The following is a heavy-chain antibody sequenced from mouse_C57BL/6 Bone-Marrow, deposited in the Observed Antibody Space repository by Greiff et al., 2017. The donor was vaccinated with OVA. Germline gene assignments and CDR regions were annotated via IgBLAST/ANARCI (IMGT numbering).Heavy chain of an antibody. D-gene: IGHD2-5*01. J-gene: IGHJ4*01. V-gene: IGHV10-1*01. CDR1: GFSFNTYA. Sequence: EVKLMESGGGLVQPKGSLKLSCAASGFSFNTYAMNWVRQAPGKGLEWVARIRSKSNNYATYYADSVKDRFTISRDDSESMLYLQMNNLKTEDTAMYYCAFYSNYVMDYWGQGTSVTVSS. CDR2: IRSKSNNYAT. CDR3: AFYSNYVMDY.